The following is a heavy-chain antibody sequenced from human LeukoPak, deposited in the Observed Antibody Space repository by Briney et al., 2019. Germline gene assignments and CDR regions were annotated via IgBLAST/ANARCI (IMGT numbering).Heavy chain of an antibody. CDR3: ARRAARLNYYYYYMDV. V-gene: IGHV4-59*01. CDR1: GGSISSYY. D-gene: IGHD6-6*01. J-gene: IGHJ6*03. CDR2: IYYSGST. Sequence: PSETLSLTCTVSGGSISSYYWSWIRQPPGRGLEWIGYIYYSGSTTYNPSLKSRVTISVDTSKNQFSLKLSSVTAADTAVYYCARRAARLNYYYYYMDVWGKGTTVTVSS.